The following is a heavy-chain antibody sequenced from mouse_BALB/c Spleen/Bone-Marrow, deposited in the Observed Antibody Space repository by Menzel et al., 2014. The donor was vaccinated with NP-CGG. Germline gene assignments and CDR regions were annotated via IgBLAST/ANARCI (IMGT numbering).Heavy chain of an antibody. CDR1: GFSLTSYG. J-gene: IGHJ2*01. CDR2: IWAGGST. CDR3: ARDRGYYKDVGDY. V-gene: IGHV2-9*02. Sequence: QVQLQQSGPGLVAPSQSLSITCTVSGFSLTSYGVHWVRQPPGKGLEWLGVIWAGGSTNYNSALMSRLSISKDNSESQVFLKMNSLQTGDTAIYYCARDRGYYKDVGDYWGQGTTLTVSS. D-gene: IGHD2-3*01.